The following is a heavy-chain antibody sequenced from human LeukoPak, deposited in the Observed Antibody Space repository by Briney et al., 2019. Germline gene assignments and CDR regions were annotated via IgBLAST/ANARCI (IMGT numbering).Heavy chain of an antibody. J-gene: IGHJ5*02. Sequence: SVKVSCKASGGTFSSYAISWVRQAPGQGLEWMGGIIPIFGTANYAQKFQGRVTITADKSTSTAYMELSSLRSEDTAVYYCARAPPITRGPFDPWGQGTLVTVSS. CDR3: ARAPPITRGPFDP. CDR2: IIPIFGTA. D-gene: IGHD3-10*01. V-gene: IGHV1-69*06. CDR1: GGTFSSYA.